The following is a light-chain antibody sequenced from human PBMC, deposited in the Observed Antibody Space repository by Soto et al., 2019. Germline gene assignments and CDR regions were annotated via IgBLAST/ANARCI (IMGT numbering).Light chain of an antibody. CDR1: QDISKN. J-gene: IGKJ4*01. CDR3: QQTKGFPLT. Sequence: DIQMTQSPSSLSASVGARFTITLLASQDISKNLAWYQQIPGKAPKLLIFAASTLQSGVPSRFSASGSGTYFILTVGGLQPEDAATYYCQQTKGFPLTFGGGTKVDI. CDR2: AAS. V-gene: IGKV1-12*01.